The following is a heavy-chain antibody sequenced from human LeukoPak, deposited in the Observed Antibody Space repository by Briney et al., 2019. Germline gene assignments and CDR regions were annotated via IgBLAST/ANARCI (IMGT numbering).Heavy chain of an antibody. J-gene: IGHJ6*04. CDR1: GFTFSSYE. D-gene: IGHD2-2*01. CDR2: ISSSGSTI. V-gene: IGHV3-48*03. CDR3: AKDSGLVPAADGYYYYYRMDV. Sequence: GGSLRLSCAASGFTFSSYEMNWVRQAPGKVLEWVSYISSSGSTIYYAGSVKGRFTISRDNAKNSLYLQMNRLRAEDTAVYDCAKDSGLVPAADGYYYYYRMDVWGKGTTVTVSS.